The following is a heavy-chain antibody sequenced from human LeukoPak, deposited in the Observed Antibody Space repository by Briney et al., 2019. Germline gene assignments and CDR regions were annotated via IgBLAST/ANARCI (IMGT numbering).Heavy chain of an antibody. V-gene: IGHV4-30-4*08. CDR1: GGSISSGDYY. CDR3: ASLDYGDYGTEYDY. D-gene: IGHD4-17*01. Sequence: SQTLSLTCTVSGGSISSGDYYWSWIRQPPGKGLEWIGYIYYSGSTYYNPSLKSRVTISVDTSKNQSSLKLSSVTAADTAVYYCASLDYGDYGTEYDYWGQGTLVTVSS. CDR2: IYYSGST. J-gene: IGHJ4*02.